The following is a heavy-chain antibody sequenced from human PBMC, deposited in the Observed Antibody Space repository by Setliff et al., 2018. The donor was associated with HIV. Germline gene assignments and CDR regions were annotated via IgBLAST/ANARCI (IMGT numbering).Heavy chain of an antibody. CDR1: GIIFSNNW. Sequence: GGSLRLSCTASGIIFSNNWMHWVRQVPGKGLVWVSTINPDGSETSYADSVKGRFTISRDNSKNTLYLQMNSLRAEDTAVYYCAKGTYSYDSSGPDYWGQGTLVTVSS. V-gene: IGHV3-74*01. CDR3: AKGTYSYDSSGPDY. CDR2: INPDGSET. D-gene: IGHD3-22*01. J-gene: IGHJ4*02.